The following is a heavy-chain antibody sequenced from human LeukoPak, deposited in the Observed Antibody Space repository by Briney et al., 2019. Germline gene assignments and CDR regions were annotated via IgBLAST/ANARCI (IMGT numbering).Heavy chain of an antibody. V-gene: IGHV1-2*02. CDR2: INPNSGGT. CDR1: GYTFTGYY. Sequence: VKVSRKASGYTFTGYYMHWVRQAPGQGLEWMGWINPNSGGTNYAQKFQGRVTMTRDTSISTAYMELSRLRSDDTAVYYCARDFGGSYLAFDYWGQGTLVTVSS. J-gene: IGHJ4*02. D-gene: IGHD1-26*01. CDR3: ARDFGGSYLAFDY.